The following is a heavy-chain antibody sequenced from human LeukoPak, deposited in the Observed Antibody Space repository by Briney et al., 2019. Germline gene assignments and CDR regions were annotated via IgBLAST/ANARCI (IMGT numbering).Heavy chain of an antibody. V-gene: IGHV1-8*02. D-gene: IGHD4-17*01. CDR2: MNPNSGNT. J-gene: IGHJ6*03. CDR1: GGTFSSYA. CDR3: ARGTTVTTSYYYYYYMDV. Sequence: ASVKVSCKASGGTFSSYAINWVRQAPGQGLEWMGWMNPNSGNTGYAQKFQGRVTMTRNTSISTAYMELSSLRSEDTAVYYCARGTTVTTSYYYYYYMDVWGKGTTVTVSS.